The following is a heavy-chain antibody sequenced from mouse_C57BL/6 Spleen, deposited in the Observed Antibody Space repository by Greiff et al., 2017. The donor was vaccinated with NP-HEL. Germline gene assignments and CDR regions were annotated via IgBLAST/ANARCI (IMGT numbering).Heavy chain of an antibody. CDR1: GYAFTNYL. Sequence: VQLQQSGAELVRPGTSVKVSCKASGYAFTNYLIEWVKQRPGQGLEWIGVINPGSGGTNYNEKFKGKATLTADKSSSTAYMQLSSLTSEDSAVYFCARPHYYGSSPYFDYWGQGTTLTVSS. CDR2: INPGSGGT. V-gene: IGHV1-54*01. J-gene: IGHJ2*01. D-gene: IGHD1-1*01. CDR3: ARPHYYGSSPYFDY.